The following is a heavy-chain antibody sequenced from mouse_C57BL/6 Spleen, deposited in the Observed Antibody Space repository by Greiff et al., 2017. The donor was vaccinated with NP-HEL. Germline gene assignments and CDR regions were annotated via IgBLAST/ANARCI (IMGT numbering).Heavy chain of an antibody. J-gene: IGHJ3*01. D-gene: IGHD1-1*01. V-gene: IGHV6-6*01. Sequence: EVKLVESGGGLVQPGGSMKLSCAASGFTFSDAWMDWVRQSPEKGLEWVAEIRNKANNHATYYAESVKGRFTISRDDSKSSVYLQMNSLRAEDTGIYCCTRVYGRSFAWFAYWGQGTLVTVSA. CDR2: IRNKANNHAT. CDR1: GFTFSDAW. CDR3: TRVYGRSFAWFAY.